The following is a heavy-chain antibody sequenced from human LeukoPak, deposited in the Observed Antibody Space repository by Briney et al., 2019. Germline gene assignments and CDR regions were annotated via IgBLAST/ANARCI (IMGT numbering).Heavy chain of an antibody. CDR1: GYTFTTYD. J-gene: IGHJ4*02. Sequence: APVKVSCKASGYTFTTYDISWVRQAPGQGLEWMGWISAYNGNTNYAQKLQGRVTMTTDTSTSTAYMELRSLRSDDTAVYYCARIYSYGNGVYYFDYWGQGTLVTVSS. D-gene: IGHD5-18*01. V-gene: IGHV1-18*04. CDR2: ISAYNGNT. CDR3: ARIYSYGNGVYYFDY.